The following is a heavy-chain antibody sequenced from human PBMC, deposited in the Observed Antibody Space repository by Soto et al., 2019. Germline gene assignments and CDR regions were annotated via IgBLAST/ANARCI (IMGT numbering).Heavy chain of an antibody. V-gene: IGHV1-69*13. D-gene: IGHD3-22*01. Sequence: ASVKVSCKASGGTFSSYAISWVRQAPGQGLEWMGGIIPIFGTANYAQKFQGRVTITADESTSTAYMELSSLRSEDTAVYYCASETYYYDSSGYRQFDYWRQGTLVTVSS. CDR2: IIPIFGTA. CDR1: GGTFSSYA. J-gene: IGHJ4*02. CDR3: ASETYYYDSSGYRQFDY.